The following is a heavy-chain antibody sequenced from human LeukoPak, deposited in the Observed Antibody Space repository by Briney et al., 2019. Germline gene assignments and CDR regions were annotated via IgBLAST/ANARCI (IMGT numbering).Heavy chain of an antibody. J-gene: IGHJ4*02. D-gene: IGHD3-10*01. CDR3: AGITMVRGVIQTIDY. CDR1: GGSISSSSYY. CDR2: IYHSGST. Sequence: SETLSLTCTVSGGSISSSSYYWGWIRQPPGKGLEWIGYIYHSGSTYYNPSLKSRATISVGRSKNQFSLKLSSVTAADTAVYYCAGITMVRGVIQTIDYWGQGTLVTVSS. V-gene: IGHV4-39*07.